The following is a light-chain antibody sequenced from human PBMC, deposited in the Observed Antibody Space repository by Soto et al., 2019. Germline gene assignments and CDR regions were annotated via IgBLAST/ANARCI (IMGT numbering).Light chain of an antibody. CDR3: ATWDASLRGWV. CDR1: SSNIGSNY. Sequence: QSVLTQPPSASGTPGQRGTISCSGSSSNIGSNYVYWYHQFPGTAPKLLIYRNNQRPSGVPDPFSGSKPGTSVSPAISEPRSEDECDYYCATWDASLRGWVFGGGPKLTVL. CDR2: RNN. J-gene: IGLJ3*02. V-gene: IGLV1-47*01.